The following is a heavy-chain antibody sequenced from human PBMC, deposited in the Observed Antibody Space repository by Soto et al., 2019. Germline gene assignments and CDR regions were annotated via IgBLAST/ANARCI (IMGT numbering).Heavy chain of an antibody. CDR3: ARVPLRYSSSHNFDS. V-gene: IGHV4-61*01. CDR2: IYNNETF. CDR1: GASVSSGIFY. Sequence: SETLSLTCSVSGASVSSGIFYGIWIRQPPGKVLDWIGFIYNNETFNYNPSLKSRVTLSVDTSKHQFSLKLSSVTAADTAVYYCARVPLRYSSSHNFDSWGQGALVTVSS. J-gene: IGHJ4*02. D-gene: IGHD6-19*01.